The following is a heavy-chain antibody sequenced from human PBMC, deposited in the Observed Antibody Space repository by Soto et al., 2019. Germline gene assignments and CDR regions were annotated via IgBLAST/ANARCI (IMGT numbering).Heavy chain of an antibody. V-gene: IGHV3-21*01. J-gene: IGHJ6*02. CDR1: GFIFNSYN. D-gene: IGHD4-4*01. Sequence: KPVGSLGLSYAASGFIFNSYNINWVRQAPGKGLECVSSISSSSSYIYYADSVKGRFTISRDNAKNSLYLQVNSLRAEDTAVYYCARTVVSTVNSYYYHAMDVWGQGTTVTVSS. CDR2: ISSSSSYI. CDR3: ARTVVSTVNSYYYHAMDV.